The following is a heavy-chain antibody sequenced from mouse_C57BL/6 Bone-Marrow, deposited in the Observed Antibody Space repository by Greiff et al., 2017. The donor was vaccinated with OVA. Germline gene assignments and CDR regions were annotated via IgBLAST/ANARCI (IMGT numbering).Heavy chain of an antibody. V-gene: IGHV10-1*01. J-gene: IGHJ2*01. CDR2: IRSKSNNYAT. CDR3: VRPSRGGYFDY. CDR1: GFSFNTYA. Sequence: EVQRVESGGGLVQPKGSLKLSCAASGFSFNTYAMNWVRQAPGKGLEWVARIRSKSNNYATYYADSVKDRFTISRDDSESMLYLQMNNLKTEDTAMYYCVRPSRGGYFDYWGQGTTLTVSS.